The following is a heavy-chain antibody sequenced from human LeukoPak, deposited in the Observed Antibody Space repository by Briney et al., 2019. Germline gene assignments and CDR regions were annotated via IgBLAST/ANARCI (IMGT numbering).Heavy chain of an antibody. CDR2: INHSGST. J-gene: IGHJ4*02. Sequence: ASQTLSLTCAVYGRSFSGYYSTWIRQPPGKGLEWIGEINHSGSTNYNPSLKSRVTISVDTSKNQFSLKLNSVTAADTAVYYGARQTCGLSIFGVAAYYFDYWGQGTLVTVSS. D-gene: IGHD3-3*01. CDR1: GRSFSGYY. V-gene: IGHV4-34*01. CDR3: ARQTCGLSIFGVAAYYFDY.